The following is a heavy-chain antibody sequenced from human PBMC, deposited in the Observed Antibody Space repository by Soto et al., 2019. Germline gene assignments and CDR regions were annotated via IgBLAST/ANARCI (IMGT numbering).Heavy chain of an antibody. D-gene: IGHD1-1*01. CDR3: ARDPGSVGPETWHACNL. V-gene: IGHV3-48*02. CDR2: IPPSSGTI. J-gene: IGHJ3*01. Sequence: EVRLVESGGGLVQPGGSLRLSCVASGFTFSRYGMNWVRQAPGKGLEWVSYIPPSSGTIQYADSVKGRFTTSRDNAKDSLYLQMRSLRDEDTAVYYCARDPGSVGPETWHACNLWGQGTMVTVSS. CDR1: GFTFSRYG.